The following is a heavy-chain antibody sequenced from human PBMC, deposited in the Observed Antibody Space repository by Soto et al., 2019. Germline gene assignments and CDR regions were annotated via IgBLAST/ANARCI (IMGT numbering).Heavy chain of an antibody. Sequence: GGSLRLSCAASGFTFSGSAMHWVRQASGKGLEWVGRIRSKANSYATAYAASVKGRFTISRDDSKNTAYLQMNSLKTEDTAVYYCTSHSQLGGYCGGDCYLEYFQHWGQGTLVTVSS. D-gene: IGHD2-21*02. CDR3: TSHSQLGGYCGGDCYLEYFQH. CDR1: GFTFSGSA. V-gene: IGHV3-73*01. CDR2: IRSKANSYAT. J-gene: IGHJ1*01.